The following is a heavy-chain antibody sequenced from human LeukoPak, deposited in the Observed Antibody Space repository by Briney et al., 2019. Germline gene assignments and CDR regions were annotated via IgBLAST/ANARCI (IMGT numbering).Heavy chain of an antibody. Sequence: SETLSLTCTVSGGSISSSSYYWGWIRQSPGKGLEWIASIYYSGSTYYNPSLKSRVTISVDTSKNQISLKLSSVTAADTAVYYCARDNIVVVAATKAYYFDYWGQGTLVTVSS. CDR2: IYYSGST. V-gene: IGHV4-39*02. CDR1: GGSISSSSYY. CDR3: ARDNIVVVAATKAYYFDY. J-gene: IGHJ4*02. D-gene: IGHD2-15*01.